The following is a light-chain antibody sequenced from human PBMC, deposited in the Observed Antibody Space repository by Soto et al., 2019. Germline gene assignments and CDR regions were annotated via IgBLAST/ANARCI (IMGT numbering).Light chain of an antibody. J-gene: IGLJ3*02. Sequence: QSALTQPASVSGSPGQWITISCTGTSSDVGSYKLVAWYQQHPDKAPKLMIYEVSERPSGVSNRFSGSKSGNTASLIISGLQTEDEAEYYCCSYAPNNTLVFGGGTQLTVL. V-gene: IGLV2-23*02. CDR3: CSYAPNNTLV. CDR1: SSDVGSYKL. CDR2: EVS.